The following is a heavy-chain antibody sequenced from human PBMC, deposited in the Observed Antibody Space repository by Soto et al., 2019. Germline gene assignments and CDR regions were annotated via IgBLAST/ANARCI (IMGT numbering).Heavy chain of an antibody. CDR2: ISGSGGST. CDR1: GFTFNNYA. Sequence: EVQLLESGGGLVQPGGSLRLSCAASGFTFNNYAMSWVRQAPGRGLEWVSTISGSGGSTYYADSVKGRFTISRDNSKNTVYLQMNSLRAEDTALYYCAKHYGSGTYYYYMDVWGKGTTVTVSS. D-gene: IGHD3-10*01. V-gene: IGHV3-23*01. J-gene: IGHJ6*03. CDR3: AKHYGSGTYYYYMDV.